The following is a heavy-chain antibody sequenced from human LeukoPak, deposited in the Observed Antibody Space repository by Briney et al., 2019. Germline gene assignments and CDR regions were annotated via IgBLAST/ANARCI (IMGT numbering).Heavy chain of an antibody. CDR3: VKDNPLDY. CDR2: IRYDGNNK. CDR1: GFTFSSYG. J-gene: IGHJ4*02. D-gene: IGHD1-14*01. V-gene: IGHV3-30*02. Sequence: GGSLRLSCAASGFTFSSYGMLWVRQAPGKGLDWVAFIRYDGNNKLYADSVKGRFTISRDNSKNTLYLHINSLRAVDTAVYYCVKDNPLDYWGQGTLVIVSS.